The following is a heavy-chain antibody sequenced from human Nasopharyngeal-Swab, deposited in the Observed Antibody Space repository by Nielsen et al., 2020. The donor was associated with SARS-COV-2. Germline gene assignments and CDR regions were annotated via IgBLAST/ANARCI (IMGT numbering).Heavy chain of an antibody. CDR2: ISGSDYST. CDR1: GFTFNTYA. CDR3: AKDQPRRLQTLSAFDI. J-gene: IGHJ3*02. D-gene: IGHD5-24*01. V-gene: IGHV3-23*01. Sequence: GGSLRLSCAASGFTFNTYAISWVRQAPGKGLEWVSVISGSDYSTKYADSVKGRFTISRDNSKNTVNLQMNSLRAEDTAIYYCAKDQPRRLQTLSAFDIWGQGTMVTVSS.